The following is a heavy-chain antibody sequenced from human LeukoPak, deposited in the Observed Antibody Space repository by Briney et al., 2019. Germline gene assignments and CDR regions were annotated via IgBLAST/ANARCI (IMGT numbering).Heavy chain of an antibody. CDR3: ARGVSYTQAGYFHYMDV. V-gene: IGHV3-21*01. Sequence: GGSLRLSCAASGFTFSSYSMNWVRQAPGKGLEWVSSIISSSSYIYYADSVKGRFTISRDNAKNSLYLQMNSLRAEDTAVYYCARGVSYTQAGYFHYMDVWGQGTTVTVSS. J-gene: IGHJ6*02. CDR2: IISSSSYI. D-gene: IGHD2-8*01. CDR1: GFTFSSYS.